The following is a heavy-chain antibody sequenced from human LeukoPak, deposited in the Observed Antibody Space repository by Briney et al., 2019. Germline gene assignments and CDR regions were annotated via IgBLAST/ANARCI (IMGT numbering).Heavy chain of an antibody. D-gene: IGHD5-12*01. V-gene: IGHV1-69*04. CDR2: IIPILGIA. Sequence: SVKVSCKASGGTFSSYAISWVRQTPGQGLEWMGRIIPILGIANYAQKFQGRVTITADKSTSTAYMELSSLRSEDTAVYYCARAGYSGYDLGYWGQGTLVTVSS. J-gene: IGHJ4*02. CDR3: ARAGYSGYDLGY. CDR1: GGTFSSYA.